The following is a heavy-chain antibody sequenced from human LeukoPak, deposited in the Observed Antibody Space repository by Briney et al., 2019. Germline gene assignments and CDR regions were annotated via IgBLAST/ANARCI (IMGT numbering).Heavy chain of an antibody. J-gene: IGHJ6*02. V-gene: IGHV1-24*01. CDR3: AEDSSMVTTRAPYYYYYLDV. CDR2: FDPEDGET. Sequence: ASVKVSCKVSGYTLTELSMHWVRQAPGKGLEWMGGFDPEDGETIYAQKFQGRVTITADDSTSTAYMELTSLRSEDTAVYYCAEDSSMVTTRAPYYYYYLDVWGQGTTVTVSS. D-gene: IGHD4-17*01. CDR1: GYTLTELS.